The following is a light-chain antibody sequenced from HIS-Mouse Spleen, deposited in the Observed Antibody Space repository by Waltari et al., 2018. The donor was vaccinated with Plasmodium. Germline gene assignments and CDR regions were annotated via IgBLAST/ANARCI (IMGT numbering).Light chain of an antibody. V-gene: IGLV2-23*01. CDR2: EGS. CDR3: CSYAGSSTNWV. Sequence: QSALTQPASVSGSPGQSITISCTGTSSDVGSYNLVSWYQQHPGKAPKHMIYEGSKRPSGVSNRVSGSKSGNTASLTISGLQAEDEADYYCCSYAGSSTNWVFGGGTKLTVL. CDR1: SSDVGSYNL. J-gene: IGLJ3*02.